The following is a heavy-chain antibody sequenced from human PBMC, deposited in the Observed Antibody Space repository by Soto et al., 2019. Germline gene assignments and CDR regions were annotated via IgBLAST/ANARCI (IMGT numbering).Heavy chain of an antibody. CDR2: IKPEDGTT. CDR1: GFIFTRFY. CDR3: ARERDFGELCYDL. D-gene: IGHD2-8*01. V-gene: IGHV1-46*01. J-gene: IGHJ5*02. Sequence: QVQLVQSGAEVKKPGASVKVSCEASGFIFTRFYMHWVRQAPGQGPVWLGIIKPEDGTTYYAQSFQGRLNITSDTSTRTVYMEMSGLTSEDTAVYYCARERDFGELCYDLWGQGTLVTVSS.